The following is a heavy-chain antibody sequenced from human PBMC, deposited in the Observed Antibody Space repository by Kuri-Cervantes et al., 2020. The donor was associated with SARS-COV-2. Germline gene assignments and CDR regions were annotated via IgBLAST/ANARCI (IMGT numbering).Heavy chain of an antibody. J-gene: IGHJ4*02. Sequence: ASVKVSCKASGYTFTSYAMHWVRQAPGQGLEWMGWISVYNGNTNYAQKLQGGVTMTTDTSTRSAYMELRSLRSEDTAVYYCARGVRHYDFWSGYTGYFDYWGQGTLVTVSS. CDR2: ISVYNGNT. CDR1: GYTFTSYA. V-gene: IGHV1-18*01. D-gene: IGHD3-3*01. CDR3: ARGVRHYDFWSGYTGYFDY.